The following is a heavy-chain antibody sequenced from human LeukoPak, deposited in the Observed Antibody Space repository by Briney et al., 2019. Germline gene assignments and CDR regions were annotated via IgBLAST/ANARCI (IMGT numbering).Heavy chain of an antibody. J-gene: IGHJ6*02. D-gene: IGHD6-13*01. CDR3: ASPAAADTYYYYGMDV. V-gene: IGHV1-2*02. CDR1: GYTFTGYY. CDR2: INPNSGGT. Sequence: ASVTVSFRASGYTFTGYYMHWVRQAPGQGLEWMGWINPNSGGTNYAQKFQGRVTMTRDTSISPAYMELSRLRSDDTAVYYCASPAAADTYYYYGMDVWGQGTTVTVSS.